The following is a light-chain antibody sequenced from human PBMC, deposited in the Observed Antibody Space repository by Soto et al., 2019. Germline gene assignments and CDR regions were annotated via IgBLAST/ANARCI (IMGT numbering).Light chain of an antibody. J-gene: IGKJ1*01. V-gene: IGKV1-6*01. CDR3: LQDYDYPRT. CDR2: AAS. Sequence: AIQMTQSPSSLSASVGDRVTITCRASQGIRNELSWFQQRPGNAPTLLISAASRLQSGVPSRFSGRGSGTDFTLTISSLQPEDFATNYCLQDYDYPRTFGQETKVDIK. CDR1: QGIRNE.